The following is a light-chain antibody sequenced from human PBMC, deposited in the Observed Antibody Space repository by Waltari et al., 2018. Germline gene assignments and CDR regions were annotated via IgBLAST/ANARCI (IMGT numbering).Light chain of an antibody. Sequence: DIQMTQSPSSLSASVGDRVTITCRASQTISSYLNWYQQRPGKPPKLLIYVASSLQTWVPSRFSGSGSGTDFTLTINCLQPEDFATYYCQQSYSTPYTFGQGTTLEVK. V-gene: IGKV1-39*01. CDR3: QQSYSTPYT. J-gene: IGKJ2*01. CDR1: QTISSY. CDR2: VAS.